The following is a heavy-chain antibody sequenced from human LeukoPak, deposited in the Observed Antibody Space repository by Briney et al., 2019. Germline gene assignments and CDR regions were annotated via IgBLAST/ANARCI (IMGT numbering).Heavy chain of an antibody. J-gene: IGHJ4*02. CDR2: FDPEDGET. CDR1: GYTLTELS. V-gene: IGHV1-24*01. Sequence: GASVKVSCKVSGYTLTELSVHWVRQAPGKGLEWMGGFDPEDGETIYAQKFQGRVTMTEDTSTDTAYMELSSLRSEDTAVYYCATVIGYYDSSGYYHYWGQGTLVTVSS. CDR3: ATVIGYYDSSGYYHY. D-gene: IGHD3-22*01.